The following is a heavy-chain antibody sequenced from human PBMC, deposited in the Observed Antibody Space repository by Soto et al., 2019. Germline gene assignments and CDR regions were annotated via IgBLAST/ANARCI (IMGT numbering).Heavy chain of an antibody. V-gene: IGHV3-72*01. D-gene: IGHD2-21*01. CDR3: AKGRGGGTYYFDY. J-gene: IGHJ4*02. CDR2: TKNKANSYTT. CDR1: GFTFSDHY. Sequence: GGSLRLSCAASGFTFSDHYMDWVRQAPGQGLEWVGRTKNKANSYTTKYAASVTGRFTISRDDSKNSLYLQMNSLKTEDTAVYYCAKGRGGGTYYFDYWGQGT.